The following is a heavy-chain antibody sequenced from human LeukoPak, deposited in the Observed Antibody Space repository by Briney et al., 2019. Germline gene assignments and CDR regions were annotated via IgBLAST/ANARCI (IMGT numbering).Heavy chain of an antibody. D-gene: IGHD5-12*01. J-gene: IGHJ4*02. CDR1: GYTFTIYA. V-gene: IGHV7-4-1*02. Sequence: GASVKVSCTASGYTFTIYAMNWVRQAPGQGLEWMGWINTNTGNPTYAQGFTGRFVFSLDTSVSTAYLQISSLKAEDTAVYYCARDGPYSGYDVGDYWGQGTLVTVSS. CDR3: ARDGPYSGYDVGDY. CDR2: INTNTGNP.